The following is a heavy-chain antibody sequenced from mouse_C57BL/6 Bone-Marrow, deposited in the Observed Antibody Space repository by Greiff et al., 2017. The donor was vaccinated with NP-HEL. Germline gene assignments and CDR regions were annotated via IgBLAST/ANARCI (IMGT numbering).Heavy chain of an antibody. V-gene: IGHV7-3*01. Sequence: DVKLQESGGGLVQPGGSLSLSCAASGFTFTDYYMSWVRQPPGKALEWLGFIRNKANGYTTEYSASVKGRFTISRDNSQSILYLQMNALRAEDSATYYCARSSYVGFAYWGQGTLVTVSA. J-gene: IGHJ3*01. CDR2: IRNKANGYTT. CDR1: GFTFTDYY. CDR3: ARSSYVGFAY. D-gene: IGHD2-10*01.